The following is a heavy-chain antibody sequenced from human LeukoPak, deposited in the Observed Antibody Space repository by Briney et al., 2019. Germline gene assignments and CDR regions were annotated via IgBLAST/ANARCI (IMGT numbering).Heavy chain of an antibody. CDR2: VDPEDGET. V-gene: IGHV1-69-2*01. D-gene: IGHD6-19*01. Sequence: GASVKVSCKVSGYTFTDYYMHWVQQAPGKGLEWMGLVDPEDGETIYAEKFQGRVTITADTSTDTAYMELSSLRSEDTAVYYCATHSAVAGIREWGQGTLVTVSS. J-gene: IGHJ4*02. CDR3: ATHSAVAGIRE. CDR1: GYTFTDYY.